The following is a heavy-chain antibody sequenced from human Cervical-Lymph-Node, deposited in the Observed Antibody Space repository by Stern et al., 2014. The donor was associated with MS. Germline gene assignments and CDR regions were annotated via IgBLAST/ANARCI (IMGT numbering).Heavy chain of an antibody. D-gene: IGHD3-10*01. CDR1: GGTFSSYA. V-gene: IGHV1-69*01. CDR2: IIPMFATA. CDR3: ASSVGELTPEAV. J-gene: IGHJ6*02. Sequence: MQLVESGAGVKKPGSSVRVSCKASGGTFSSYAISWVRQAPGQGLEWMGGIIPMFATAKYAQKFQGRVTITADDSTSTAYMEVSSLRSEDTAVYYCASSVGELTPEAVWGQGTTVTVFS.